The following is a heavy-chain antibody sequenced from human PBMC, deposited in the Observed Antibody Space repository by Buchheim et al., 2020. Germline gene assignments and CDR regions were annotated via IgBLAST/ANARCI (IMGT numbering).Heavy chain of an antibody. CDR1: GFTFSSYG. J-gene: IGHJ4*02. V-gene: IGHV3-30*18. CDR3: AKDRSGIAVAGTPGH. D-gene: IGHD6-19*01. Sequence: QVQLVESGGGVVQPGRSLRLSCAASGFTFSSYGMHWVRQAPGKGLEWVAVTSYDESHKYYADSVKGRFTISRDNSKNTLYLQMNSLRAEDTAVYYCAKDRSGIAVAGTPGHWGQGTL. CDR2: TSYDESHK.